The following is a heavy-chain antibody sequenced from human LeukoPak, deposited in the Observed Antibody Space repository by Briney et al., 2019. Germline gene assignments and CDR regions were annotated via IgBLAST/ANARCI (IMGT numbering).Heavy chain of an antibody. CDR1: GFTVTTNH. J-gene: IGHJ3*02. Sequence: PGGSLRLSCAASGFTVTTNHMSWVRQAPGKGLEWVSVLNSGGSTNYADSVKGRFTVSRDNSKNTLYLQMNSLRAEDTAVYYCARDLPGCSTTSCFIDAFDIWGQGTMVSVSS. D-gene: IGHD2-2*01. CDR2: LNSGGST. CDR3: ARDLPGCSTTSCFIDAFDI. V-gene: IGHV3-53*01.